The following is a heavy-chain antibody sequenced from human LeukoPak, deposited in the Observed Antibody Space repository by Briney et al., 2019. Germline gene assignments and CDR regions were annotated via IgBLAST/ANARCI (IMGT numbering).Heavy chain of an antibody. CDR2: IYHSGST. CDR1: GGSISSSNW. D-gene: IGHD3-22*01. CDR3: ARGGPYYYDSSGYPDY. Sequence: SGTLSLTCAVSGGSISSSNWWSWVRQPPGKGLEWIGEIYHSGSTNYNPSLKSRVTISVDKSKNQFSLKLSSVTAADTAVYYCARGGPYYYDSSGYPDYWGQGTLVTVSS. J-gene: IGHJ4*02. V-gene: IGHV4-4*02.